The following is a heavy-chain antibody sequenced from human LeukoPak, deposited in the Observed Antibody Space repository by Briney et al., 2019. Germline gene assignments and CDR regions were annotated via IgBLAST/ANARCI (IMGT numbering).Heavy chain of an antibody. CDR1: GFTFRAYS. J-gene: IGHJ4*02. Sequence: GGSLRLSCAASGFTFRAYSMNWVRQAPGKGPEWVSHISSSSSTIYYADSVKGRFTISRDNGKNSLYLQMNSLRDEDTAVYYCVRGDGWFGELLNFDNWGQGTLVTASS. V-gene: IGHV3-48*02. CDR3: VRGDGWFGELLNFDN. D-gene: IGHD3-10*01. CDR2: ISSSSSTI.